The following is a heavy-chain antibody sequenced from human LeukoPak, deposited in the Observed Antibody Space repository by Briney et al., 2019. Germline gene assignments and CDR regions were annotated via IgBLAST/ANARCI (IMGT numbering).Heavy chain of an antibody. J-gene: IGHJ5*02. CDR2: IKQDGSEK. Sequence: GGSLRLSCAASGFTFSSYWMSWVRQAPGKGLEWVANIKQDGSEKYYVDSVKGRFTISRDNAKNSLYLQMNSLRAEDTAVYYCARDWDHQPPPTHLNWFDPWGQGTLVTVSS. D-gene: IGHD1-26*01. CDR1: GFTFSSYW. V-gene: IGHV3-7*01. CDR3: ARDWDHQPPPTHLNWFDP.